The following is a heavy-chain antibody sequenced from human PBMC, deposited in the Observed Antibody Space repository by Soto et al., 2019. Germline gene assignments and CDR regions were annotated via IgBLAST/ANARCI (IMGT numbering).Heavy chain of an antibody. J-gene: IGHJ6*02. D-gene: IGHD2-2*01. V-gene: IGHV5-51*01. CDR3: ARHYCSSTSCYPVYYYYYGMDV. CDR2: IYPGDSDT. Sequence: GESLTISSTCAGHSFARYWIGWVRQMPGKGLEWMGIIYPGDSDTRYSPSFQGQVTISADKSISTAYLQWSSLKASDTAMYYCARHYCSSTSCYPVYYYYYGMDVWGQGTTVTVSS. CDR1: GHSFARYW.